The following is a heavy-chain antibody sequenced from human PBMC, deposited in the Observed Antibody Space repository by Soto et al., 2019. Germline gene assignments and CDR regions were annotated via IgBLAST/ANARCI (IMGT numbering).Heavy chain of an antibody. CDR3: ATPYLLYAFDI. J-gene: IGHJ3*02. V-gene: IGHV3-23*04. CDR1: GFTFSSYA. D-gene: IGHD2-15*01. CDR2: ISGGGGTT. Sequence: VQLVESGGGLVQPGGSLRLSCAASGFTFSSYAINWVRQAPGKGLEWVSAISGGGGTTYYADSVKGRSTISRDNSKNTVYLQMNSLRAEDTAVYYCATPYLLYAFDIWGQGTMVTVSS.